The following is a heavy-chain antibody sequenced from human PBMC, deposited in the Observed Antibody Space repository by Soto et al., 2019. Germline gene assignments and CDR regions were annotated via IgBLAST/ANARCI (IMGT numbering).Heavy chain of an antibody. D-gene: IGHD1-7*01. J-gene: IGHJ4*02. Sequence: PGGSLRLSCAASGFTFSNYAMTWVRQAPGKGLEWVAVISYDGSNKYYADSVKGRFTISRDNSKNTLYLQMNSLRAEDTAVYYCAKVITGTFYYFDYWGQGTLVTVSS. V-gene: IGHV3-30*18. CDR2: ISYDGSNK. CDR1: GFTFSNYA. CDR3: AKVITGTFYYFDY.